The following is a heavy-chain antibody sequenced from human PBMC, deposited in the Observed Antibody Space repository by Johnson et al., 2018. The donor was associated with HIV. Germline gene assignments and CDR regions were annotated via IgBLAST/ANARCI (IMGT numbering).Heavy chain of an antibody. Sequence: QVQLVESGGGVVQPGTSLRLSCAASGFTFSTYGMHWVRQAPGKGLEWVAVISYDGTYEFYADSVKGRFTISRDNSKSTLYLQMSSLRVEDTAVYYCARGSSSWYGVFDAFDIWGQGTMVTVSS. J-gene: IGHJ3*02. CDR3: ARGSSSWYGVFDAFDI. V-gene: IGHV3-30*03. CDR1: GFTFSTYG. CDR2: ISYDGTYE. D-gene: IGHD6-13*01.